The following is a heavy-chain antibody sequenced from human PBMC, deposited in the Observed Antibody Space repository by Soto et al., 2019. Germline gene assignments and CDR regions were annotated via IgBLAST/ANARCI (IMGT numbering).Heavy chain of an antibody. Sequence: EVQLLESGGGLVQPGGSLRLSCAASGFPFSTSAMNWVRQAPGKGLEWVSIISASSDAAYYAESVKGRFASSRDNSKNTLYLQINSLRAEDTAVYYCAQYSGSYPVYNGLSLWGQGTTVTVS. V-gene: IGHV3-23*01. J-gene: IGHJ6*02. CDR1: GFPFSTSA. D-gene: IGHD1-26*01. CDR2: ISASSDAA. CDR3: AQYSGSYPVYNGLSL.